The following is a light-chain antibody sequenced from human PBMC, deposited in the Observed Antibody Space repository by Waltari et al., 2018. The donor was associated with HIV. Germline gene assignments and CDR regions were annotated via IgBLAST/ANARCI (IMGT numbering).Light chain of an antibody. J-gene: IGLJ2*01. V-gene: IGLV2-8*01. CDR2: EVS. Sequence: QSALTQPPSASGSPGQSVTIPCTGPSRAGGGYNYVSWYQQHPGKAPKLVIAEVSKRPSEVPDRFSGSKSGNTASLTVSGLQAEDEADYYCSSYAGSINVLFGGGTKLAVL. CDR3: SSYAGSINVL. CDR1: SRAGGGYNY.